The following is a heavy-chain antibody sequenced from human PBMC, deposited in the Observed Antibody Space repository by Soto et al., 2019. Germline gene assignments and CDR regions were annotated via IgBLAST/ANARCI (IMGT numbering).Heavy chain of an antibody. CDR3: ATDKEDYGGPSGYFAMDF. CDR2: ISAYNGNT. CDR1: GYSFTSYG. V-gene: IGHV1-18*01. D-gene: IGHD4-17*01. J-gene: IGHJ6*02. Sequence: ASVKVSCKASGYSFTSYGISWVRQASGQGLEWMGWISAYNGNTNYAQKLQGRVTMTTDTSTSTAYMELRSLRSDDTAGYSCATDKEDYGGPSGYFAMDFRRQRTTIS.